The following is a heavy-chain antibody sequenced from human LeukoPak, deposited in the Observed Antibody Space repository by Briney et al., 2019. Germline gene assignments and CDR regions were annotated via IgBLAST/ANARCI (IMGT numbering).Heavy chain of an antibody. CDR1: GFTFSSYA. CDR2: ISSSGRTT. Sequence: GGSLRLSCAASGFTFSSYAMSWIRQAPGKGLEWVSYISSSGRTTYYADSVKGRFTVSRDNAKNSLYLQMNSLRGEDTAVYYCAKDRDSGTIPGGWGQGTLVTVSS. J-gene: IGHJ4*02. D-gene: IGHD1-26*01. V-gene: IGHV3-11*04. CDR3: AKDRDSGTIPGG.